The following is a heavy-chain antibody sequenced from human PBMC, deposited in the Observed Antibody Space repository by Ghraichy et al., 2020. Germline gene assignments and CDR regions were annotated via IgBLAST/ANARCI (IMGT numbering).Heavy chain of an antibody. Sequence: SCAISGDSVSSNSAAWNWIRQSPSRGLEWLGRTYYRSKWYNDYAVSVKSRITINPDTSKNQFSLQLNSVTPEDTAVYYCAREGYYGSGSDPVRVFDPWGQGTLVTVSS. CDR1: GDSVSSNSAA. D-gene: IGHD3-10*01. J-gene: IGHJ5*02. CDR2: TYYRSKWYN. CDR3: AREGYYGSGSDPVRVFDP. V-gene: IGHV6-1*01.